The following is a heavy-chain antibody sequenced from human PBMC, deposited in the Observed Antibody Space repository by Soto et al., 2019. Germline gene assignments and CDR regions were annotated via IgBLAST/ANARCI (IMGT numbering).Heavy chain of an antibody. CDR3: ARDPNDSSAYYRPYYYDMDV. CDR2: INAGNGNT. J-gene: IGHJ6*02. D-gene: IGHD3-22*01. V-gene: IGHV1-3*01. CDR1: GYTFTSYG. Sequence: ASVKVSCKASGYTFTSYGIHWVRQAPGQRLEWTGWINAGNGNTKYSEKFQGRVTITRDTSASTAYLELSSLRSEDTAVYYCARDPNDSSAYYRPYYYDMDVWGQGTTVTVSS.